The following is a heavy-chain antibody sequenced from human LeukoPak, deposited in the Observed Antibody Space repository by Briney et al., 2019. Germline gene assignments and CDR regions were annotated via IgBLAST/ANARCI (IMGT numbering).Heavy chain of an antibody. CDR1: GFTFSSYA. CDR2: ISGRGGST. J-gene: IGHJ4*02. D-gene: IGHD3-22*01. CDR3: AKDYYYDSSGYYPFPPFDY. V-gene: IGHV3-23*01. Sequence: PGGSPRLSCAASGFTFSSYAMSWVRQAPGKGLEWVSAISGRGGSTYYADSVKGRFTISRDNSKNTVYLQMNSLRAEDTAVYYCAKDYYYDSSGYYPFPPFDYWGQGTLVTVSS.